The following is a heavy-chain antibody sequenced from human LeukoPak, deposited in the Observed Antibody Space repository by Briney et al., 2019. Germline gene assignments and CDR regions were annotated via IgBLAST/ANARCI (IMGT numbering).Heavy chain of an antibody. CDR1: GFTFSTYW. Sequence: GGSLRRSCAASGFTFSTYWMHWVRQAPGKGLVWVSRTNSDGSRTDYADSVKGRFTISRDNAENTLYLQMNSLRVEDTAVYYCARDRGINMVRGVMDYWGQGTLVTVSS. CDR2: TNSDGSRT. D-gene: IGHD3-10*01. CDR3: ARDRGINMVRGVMDY. V-gene: IGHV3-74*01. J-gene: IGHJ4*02.